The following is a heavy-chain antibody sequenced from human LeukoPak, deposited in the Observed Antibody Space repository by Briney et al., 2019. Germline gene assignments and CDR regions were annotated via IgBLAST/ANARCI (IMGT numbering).Heavy chain of an antibody. CDR2: ISYDGSNK. Sequence: PGGSLRLSCAASGFTFSSYGMHWVRQAPDKGLEWVAVISYDGSNKYYADSVKGRFTISRDNSKNTLYLQMNSLRAEDTALYYCAKSQATVTDDAFDIWGQGTMVTVSS. CDR3: AKSQATVTDDAFDI. D-gene: IGHD4-17*01. J-gene: IGHJ3*02. CDR1: GFTFSSYG. V-gene: IGHV3-30*18.